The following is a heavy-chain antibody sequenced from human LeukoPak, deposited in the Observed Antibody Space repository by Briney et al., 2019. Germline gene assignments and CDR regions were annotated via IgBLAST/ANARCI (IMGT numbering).Heavy chain of an antibody. CDR1: GYTFTSYY. CDR3: ARSAKYYYYYYMDV. V-gene: IGHV1-46*01. J-gene: IGHJ6*03. CDR2: INPSGGST. Sequence: GASVKVSCKASGYTFTSYYMHWVRQAPGQGLEWMGIINPSGGSTSYAQKFQGRVTMTRNTSISTAYLELSSLRSEDTAVYYCARSAKYYYYYYMDVWGKGTAVTVSS.